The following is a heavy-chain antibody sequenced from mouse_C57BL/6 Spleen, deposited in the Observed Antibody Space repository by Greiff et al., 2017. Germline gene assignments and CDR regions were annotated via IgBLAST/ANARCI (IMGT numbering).Heavy chain of an antibody. Sequence: VQLQQSGPELVKPGASVKISCKASGYSFTSYYIHWVKQRPGQGLEWIGWIYPGSGNTKYNEKFKGKATLTADTSSSTAYMQPSSLTSEDSAVYYCARSNYGSRGYYFDYWGQGTTLTVSS. CDR2: IYPGSGNT. CDR3: ARSNYGSRGYYFDY. CDR1: GYSFTSYY. V-gene: IGHV1-66*01. D-gene: IGHD1-1*01. J-gene: IGHJ2*01.